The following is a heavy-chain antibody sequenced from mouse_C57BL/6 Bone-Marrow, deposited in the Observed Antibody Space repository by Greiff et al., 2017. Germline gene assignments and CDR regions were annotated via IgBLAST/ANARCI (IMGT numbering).Heavy chain of an antibody. V-gene: IGHV5-17*01. D-gene: IGHD1-1*01. CDR1: GFTFSDYG. CDR3: AATVAHWYFDV. CDR2: ISSGSSTI. J-gene: IGHJ1*03. Sequence: EVMLVESGGGLVKPGGSLKLSCAASGFTFSDYGMHWVRQAPEKGLEWVAYISSGSSTIYYADTVKGRFIISRDNAKNTLFLQMTSLRSEDTAMYYCAATVAHWYFDVWGTGTTVTVSS.